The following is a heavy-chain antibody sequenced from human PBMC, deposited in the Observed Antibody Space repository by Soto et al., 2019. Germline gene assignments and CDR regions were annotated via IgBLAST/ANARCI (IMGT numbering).Heavy chain of an antibody. CDR3: AGPSKGRYYYCMDV. V-gene: IGHV1-58*01. CDR1: GFTFTTSA. Sequence: SVKVSCKASGFTFTTSALQWVRQARGQRLEWIGWIVVGSGNTIYAQKFRERVTVTRGMSTGTAYMHLTSLRSEDTAVYYCAGPSKGRYYYCMDVRGQGATVTGSS. J-gene: IGHJ6*02. CDR2: IVVGSGNT.